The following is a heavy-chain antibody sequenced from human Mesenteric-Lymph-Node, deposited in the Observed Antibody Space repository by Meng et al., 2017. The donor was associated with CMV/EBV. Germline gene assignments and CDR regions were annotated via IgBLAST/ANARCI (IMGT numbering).Heavy chain of an antibody. J-gene: IGHJ6*02. Sequence: GGSLRLSCAASGFTFSNYAMSWVRQAPGKGLKWVSSISGSGDSTYYADSVKGRFTISRDNSKNTLYLQINSLRVEDTAVYFCAGLVGMDVWGQGTTVTVSS. D-gene: IGHD1-26*01. CDR2: ISGSGDST. CDR3: AGLVGMDV. CDR1: GFTFSNYA. V-gene: IGHV3-23*01.